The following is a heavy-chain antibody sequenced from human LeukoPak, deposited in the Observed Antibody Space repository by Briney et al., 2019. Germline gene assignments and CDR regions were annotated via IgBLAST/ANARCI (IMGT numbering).Heavy chain of an antibody. J-gene: IGHJ4*02. CDR1: GYTFTSYG. CDR2: ISAYNGNT. D-gene: IGHD6-13*01. Sequence: GASVKVSCKASGYTFTSYGISWVRQAPGQGLEWMGWISAYNGNTNYAQKLQGRVTMTTDTSTSTAYMELRSPRSDDTAVYYCARDLFRWAAAGIGYWGQGTLVTVSS. V-gene: IGHV1-18*01. CDR3: ARDLFRWAAAGIGY.